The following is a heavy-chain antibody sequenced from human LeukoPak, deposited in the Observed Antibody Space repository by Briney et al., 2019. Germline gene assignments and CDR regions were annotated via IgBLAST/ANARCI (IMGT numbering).Heavy chain of an antibody. CDR2: IRSKAYGGTT. V-gene: IGHV3-49*03. CDR1: GFTFGDYA. Sequence: GGSLRLSCTAPGFTFGDYAMSWLRQAPGEGLELVGFIRSKAYGGTTEYAASVKGRFTISRDDSKSIAYLQMNSLKTEDTAVYYCARVGPWVNPDYYYYYMDVWGKGTTVTVSS. CDR3: ARVGPWVNPDYYYYYMDV. D-gene: IGHD1-14*01. J-gene: IGHJ6*03.